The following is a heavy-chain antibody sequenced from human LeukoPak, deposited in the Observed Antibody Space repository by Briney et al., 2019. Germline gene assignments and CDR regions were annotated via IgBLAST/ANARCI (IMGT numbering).Heavy chain of an antibody. CDR3: ARQGCSGGSCYYKDWFDP. CDR2: IYYSGST. J-gene: IGHJ5*02. D-gene: IGHD2-15*01. V-gene: IGHV4-59*08. Sequence: SETLSLTCNVSGGSIRSYYWNWIRQPPGEGLEWIGSIYYSGSTNFSPSLKSRVTISVDTSKNQFSLKLSSVTAADTAVYYCARQGCSGGSCYYKDWFDPWGQGTLVTVSS. CDR1: GGSIRSYY.